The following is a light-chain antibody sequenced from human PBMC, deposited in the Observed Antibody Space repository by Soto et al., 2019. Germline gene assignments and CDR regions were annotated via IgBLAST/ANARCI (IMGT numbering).Light chain of an antibody. CDR1: QSVSSN. CDR3: QQYHNWVT. V-gene: IGKV3D-15*01. Sequence: EIVMTQSPGTLSVSPGERATLSCGASQSVSSNLVWYQQKPGQAPRLLIYGASTRATGIPARFSGSGSGTEFTLSISSLQSEDFAVYYCQQYHNWVTFGGGTKVDIK. CDR2: GAS. J-gene: IGKJ4*01.